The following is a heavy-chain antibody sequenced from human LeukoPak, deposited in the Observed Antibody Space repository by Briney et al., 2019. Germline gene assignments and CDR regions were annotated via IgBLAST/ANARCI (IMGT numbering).Heavy chain of an antibody. J-gene: IGHJ4*02. Sequence: GGSLRLSCAASGFTFSSYAMSWVRQAPGKGLEGGSAISGSGGSTYYADSVKGRFTVSRDNSKNTLYLQMNSLRAEDTAVYYCAKVCSDSSGYYFSCGDYWGQGTLVTVSS. CDR3: AKVCSDSSGYYFSCGDY. CDR1: GFTFSSYA. CDR2: ISGSGGST. D-gene: IGHD3-22*01. V-gene: IGHV3-23*01.